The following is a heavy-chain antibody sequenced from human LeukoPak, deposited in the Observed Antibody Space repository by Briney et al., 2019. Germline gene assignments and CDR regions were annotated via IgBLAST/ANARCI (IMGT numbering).Heavy chain of an antibody. CDR3: ARDSGYYDFWSGYFLSATPGGGFDP. J-gene: IGHJ5*02. CDR2: IYYSGST. Sequence: SETLSLTCTVSGCSISSYYWSWIRQPPGKGLEWIGYIYYSGSTNYNPSLKSRVTISVDTSKNQFSLTLSSVTAADTAVYYCARDSGYYDFWSGYFLSATPGGGFDPWGQGTLVTVSS. V-gene: IGHV4-59*12. CDR1: GCSISSYY. D-gene: IGHD3-3*01.